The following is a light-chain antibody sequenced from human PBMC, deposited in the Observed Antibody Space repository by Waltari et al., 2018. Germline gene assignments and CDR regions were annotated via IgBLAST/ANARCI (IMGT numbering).Light chain of an antibody. CDR2: AAS. J-gene: IGKJ1*01. V-gene: IGKV1-8*01. Sequence: AIQMTQSPSSFSASAVDRVTITCRASQTVGSYLAWYQQKPGKAPKLLIFAASTLQSGVPSRFSGSGSGTDFTLTISCLQSEDFATYFCQHYYNYPWTFGQGTKVEVK. CDR1: QTVGSY. CDR3: QHYYNYPWT.